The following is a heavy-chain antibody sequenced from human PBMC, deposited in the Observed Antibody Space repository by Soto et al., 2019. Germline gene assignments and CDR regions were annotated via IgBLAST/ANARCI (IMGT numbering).Heavy chain of an antibody. CDR3: AKDEDSYGYYYYYGMDV. CDR2: ISGSGGST. V-gene: IGHV3-23*01. CDR1: GFTFSSYA. Sequence: GGSLRLSCAASGFTFSSYAMSWVRQAPGKGLEWVSAISGSGGSTYYADSVKGRFTISRDNSKNTLYLQMNSLRAEDTAVYYCAKDEDSYGYYYYYGMDVWGQGTTVTVSS. J-gene: IGHJ6*02. D-gene: IGHD5-18*01.